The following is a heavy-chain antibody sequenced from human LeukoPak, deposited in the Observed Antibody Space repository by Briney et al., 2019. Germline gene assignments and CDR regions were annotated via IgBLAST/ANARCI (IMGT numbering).Heavy chain of an antibody. Sequence: ASVKVSCKASGYTFTGYYIHWLRQAPGQGNEWMGWINPNSGGKNYAQKFQGVVTMSTDTFITTAYMEFSRLTSDDTAVYYCARTKPPCTSCLLLDYWGQGTLVTVSS. V-gene: IGHV1-2*02. D-gene: IGHD2-2*01. CDR2: INPNSGGK. CDR3: ARTKPPCTSCLLLDY. J-gene: IGHJ4*02. CDR1: GYTFTGYY.